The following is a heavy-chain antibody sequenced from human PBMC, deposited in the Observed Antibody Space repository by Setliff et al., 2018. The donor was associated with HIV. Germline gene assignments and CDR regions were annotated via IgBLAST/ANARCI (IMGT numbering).Heavy chain of an antibody. Sequence: GGSLRLSCAASGFTVSSNYMSWVRQAPGKGLEWVSVIYSGGSTYYADSVKGRFTISRDNSKNMLYLQMNSLRAEDTAVYYCARELVITTVYYYYGMDVWGQGTTVTVSS. V-gene: IGHV3-66*01. D-gene: IGHD3-22*01. CDR2: IYSGGST. CDR1: GFTVSSNY. J-gene: IGHJ6*02. CDR3: ARELVITTVYYYYGMDV.